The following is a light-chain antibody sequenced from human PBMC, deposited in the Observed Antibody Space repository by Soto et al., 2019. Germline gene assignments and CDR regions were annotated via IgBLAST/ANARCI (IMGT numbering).Light chain of an antibody. CDR2: VAS. CDR1: QGSRTG. V-gene: IGKV1-12*01. J-gene: IGKJ1*01. CDR3: QQAYNFPRT. Sequence: DIQMTQSPSSVSASVADRVTIPCRASQGSRTGLGWYQQKPGKAPKLLIYVASSLQSGVPSRFSGSGSGTDFTLTISSLQTEDFATYYCQQAYNFPRTFGQGTKVDIK.